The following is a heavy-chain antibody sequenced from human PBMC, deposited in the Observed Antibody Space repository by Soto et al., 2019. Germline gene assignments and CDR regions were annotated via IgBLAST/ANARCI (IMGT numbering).Heavy chain of an antibody. D-gene: IGHD1-26*01. J-gene: IGHJ4*01. CDR2: FVVGDDYT. CDR3: GGGYYFD. V-gene: IGHV1-58*01. Sequence: SVQVSCKASGFTLSSFAVQWVRQARGQRLEWLGWFVVGDDYTKYAQNFQERVTITRDKSTNTAYMELSSLTSEDTAVDSCGGGYYFD. CDR1: GFTLSSFA.